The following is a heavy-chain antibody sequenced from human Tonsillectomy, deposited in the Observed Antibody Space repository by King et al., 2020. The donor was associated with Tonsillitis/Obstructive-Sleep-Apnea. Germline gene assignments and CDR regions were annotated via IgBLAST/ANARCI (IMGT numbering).Heavy chain of an antibody. CDR1: GGSVSSGSYY. Sequence: VQLQESGPGLVKPSETLSLTCTVSGGSVSSGSYYWSWIRQPPGKGLEWIGYIYYSGSTNYNPSLKSRVTISVDTSKNQFSLKLSSVTAADTAVYYCAREIRIRYFDWLFFFDYWGQGTLVTVSS. V-gene: IGHV4-61*01. D-gene: IGHD3-9*01. CDR3: AREIRIRYFDWLFFFDY. J-gene: IGHJ4*02. CDR2: IYYSGST.